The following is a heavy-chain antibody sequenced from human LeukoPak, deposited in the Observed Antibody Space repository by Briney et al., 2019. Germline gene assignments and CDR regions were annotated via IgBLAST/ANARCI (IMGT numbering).Heavy chain of an antibody. V-gene: IGHV4-59*11. D-gene: IGHD3-22*01. CDR2: IYYSGST. Sequence: PSETLSLTCTVSGGSISSHYWSWIRQPPGKGLEWIGYIYYSGSTNYNPSLKSRVTISVDTSKNQFSLKLSSVTAADTAVYYCARRDDSSGYYYDAFDIWGQGTMVTVSS. CDR3: ARRDDSSGYYYDAFDI. J-gene: IGHJ3*02. CDR1: GGSISSHY.